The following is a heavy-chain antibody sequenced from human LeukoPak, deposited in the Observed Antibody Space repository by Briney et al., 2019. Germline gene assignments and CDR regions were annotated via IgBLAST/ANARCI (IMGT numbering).Heavy chain of an antibody. Sequence: ASVKVSCKASGYTFTSYGISWVRQAPGQGLEWMGWISAYNGNTNYAQKLQGRVTMTTDTSTSTAYMELRSLRSDDTAVYYCARLGHTMNYCDSSGYYPLDYWGQGTLVTVSS. CDR3: ARLGHTMNYCDSSGYYPLDY. D-gene: IGHD3-22*01. CDR1: GYTFTSYG. J-gene: IGHJ4*02. CDR2: ISAYNGNT. V-gene: IGHV1-18*01.